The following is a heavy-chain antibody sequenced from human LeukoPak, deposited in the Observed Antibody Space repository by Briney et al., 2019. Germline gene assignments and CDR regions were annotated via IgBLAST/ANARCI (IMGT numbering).Heavy chain of an antibody. Sequence: SETLSLTCTVSGGSISSYYWSWIRQPAGKGLEWIGRIYTSGSTNYNPSLKSRVTMSVDTSKNQFSLKLSSVAAADTAVYYCAREGATTGWLDPWGQGTLVTVSS. D-gene: IGHD1-1*01. J-gene: IGHJ5*02. CDR3: AREGATTGWLDP. V-gene: IGHV4-4*07. CDR2: IYTSGST. CDR1: GGSISSYY.